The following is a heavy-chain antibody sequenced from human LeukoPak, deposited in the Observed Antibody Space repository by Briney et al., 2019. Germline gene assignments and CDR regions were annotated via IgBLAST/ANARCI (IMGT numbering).Heavy chain of an antibody. CDR1: GYTLTELS. J-gene: IGHJ6*02. CDR3: ATDLFTADSRPRYYYYGMDV. CDR2: FDPEDGET. D-gene: IGHD3-3*01. Sequence: ASVKVSCKVSGYTLTELSMHWVRQAPGKGLEWMGGFDPEDGETIYAQKFQGRVTMTEDTSTDTAYMELSSLRSEDTAVYYCATDLFTADSRPRYYYYGMDVWGQGTTVTVSS. V-gene: IGHV1-24*01.